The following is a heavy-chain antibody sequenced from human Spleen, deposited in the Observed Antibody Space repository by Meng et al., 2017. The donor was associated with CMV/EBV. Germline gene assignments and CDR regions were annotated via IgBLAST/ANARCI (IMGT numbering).Heavy chain of an antibody. D-gene: IGHD3-9*01. CDR2: ISRSSTYI. CDR3: ARDGWTYYDVLTGYSHFDF. CDR1: TFSSYS. V-gene: IGHV3-21*01. Sequence: TFSSYSMNWVRQAPGQGLEWVSSISRSSTYISYADSVKGRFTISRDNARNTLYLQMNGLRAEDTAVYYCARDGWTYYDVLTGYSHFDFWGQGTLVTVSS. J-gene: IGHJ4*02.